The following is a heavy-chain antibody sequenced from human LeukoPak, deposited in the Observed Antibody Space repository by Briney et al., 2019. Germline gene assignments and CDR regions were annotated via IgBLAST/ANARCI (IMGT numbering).Heavy chain of an antibody. D-gene: IGHD3-10*02. CDR2: ISSSGSTI. CDR1: GFTFSK. V-gene: IGHV3-48*03. J-gene: IGHJ6*04. Sequence: GGSLRLSCAASGFTFSKMNWVRQPPGKGLEWVSYISSSGSTIYYADSVKGRFTISRDNAKNSLYLQMNSLRAEDTAVYYCAELGITMIGGVWGKGTTVTISS. CDR3: AELGITMIGGV.